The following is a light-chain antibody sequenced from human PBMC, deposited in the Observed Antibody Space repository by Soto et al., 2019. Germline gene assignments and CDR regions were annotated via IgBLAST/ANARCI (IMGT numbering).Light chain of an antibody. CDR1: QTVSGY. J-gene: IGKJ1*01. CDR3: QRYGSSRT. Sequence: IVLTQSPGTRCVSAGERGTLSWGASQTVSGYLAWYQQKPGQAPRLLIYGASSRATGIPERFSGSGSETFFPLTIRRMDPDFFAVYYCQRYGSSRTFGQGTQVDIK. CDR2: GAS. V-gene: IGKV3-20*01.